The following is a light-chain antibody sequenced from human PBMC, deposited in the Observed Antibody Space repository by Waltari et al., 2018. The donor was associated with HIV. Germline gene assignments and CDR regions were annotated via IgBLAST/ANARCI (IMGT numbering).Light chain of an antibody. CDR1: SSDIGYYNF. CDR2: EVT. CDR3: SSYADSDTLI. J-gene: IGLJ2*01. Sequence: QSALTQPPSASGSPGQSVTIFCNGTSSDIGYYNFVSWYQHHSGKAPKLIISEVTKRPSGVPDRFFGSKSGNTASLTVAGLQPDDEADYYSSSYADSDTLIFGGGTRLTVL. V-gene: IGLV2-8*01.